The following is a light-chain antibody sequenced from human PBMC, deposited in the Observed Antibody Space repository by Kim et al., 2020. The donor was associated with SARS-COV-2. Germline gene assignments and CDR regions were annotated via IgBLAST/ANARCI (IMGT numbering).Light chain of an antibody. V-gene: IGLV3-19*01. CDR2: GKN. J-gene: IGLJ3*02. CDR3: DSRDNSGNQ. CDR1: RLRFYY. Sequence: SVAVRPTVRMTCKGDRLRFYYASWYQQKPGQAPMLFMYGKNNRPTGIPDRFSGSSSGSTASLTITGAQEEDEADYYCDSRDNSGNQFGGGTQLTVL.